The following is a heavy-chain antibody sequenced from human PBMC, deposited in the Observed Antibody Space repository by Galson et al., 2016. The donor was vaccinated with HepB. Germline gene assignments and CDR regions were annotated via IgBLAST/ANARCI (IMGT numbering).Heavy chain of an antibody. Sequence: ETLSLTCNVSGGSIRSYYWSWLRQPPGKGLEWIGYMYYIGTPNYNPPLKSRVTISIDTSKNQFSLKLTSVTAADTAVYYCARNQKWDLKIGTSIVFDYWGQGTLVTASA. D-gene: IGHD1-26*01. J-gene: IGHJ4*02. V-gene: IGHV4-59*01. CDR1: GGSIRSYY. CDR2: MYYIGTP. CDR3: ARNQKWDLKIGTSIVFDY.